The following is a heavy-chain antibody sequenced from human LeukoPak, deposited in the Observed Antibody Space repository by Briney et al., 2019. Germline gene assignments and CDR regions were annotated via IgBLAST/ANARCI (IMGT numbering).Heavy chain of an antibody. J-gene: IGHJ4*02. Sequence: ASVKVSCKASGYTFTSYYMHWVRQAPGQGLEWMGGIIPIFGTANYAQKFQGRVTITADESTSTAYMELSSLRSEDTAVYYCARAGTTVTTGYFDYWGQGTLVTVSS. D-gene: IGHD4-17*01. CDR2: IIPIFGTA. V-gene: IGHV1-69*13. CDR3: ARAGTTVTTGYFDY. CDR1: GYTFTSYY.